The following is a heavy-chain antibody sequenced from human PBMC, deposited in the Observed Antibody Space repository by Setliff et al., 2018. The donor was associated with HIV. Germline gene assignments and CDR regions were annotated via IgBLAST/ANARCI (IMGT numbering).Heavy chain of an antibody. J-gene: IGHJ4*02. D-gene: IGHD1-26*01. V-gene: IGHV3-15*01. Sequence: GGSLRLSCAASGFTFSNAWMSWVRQAPGKGLEWVGRIKSKTDGGTTDYAAPVEGRFTISRDDSKNTLSLQMNSLKTEDTAIYYCTTDLGSGRFSWNNNWGQGTLVTVSS. CDR1: GFTFSNAW. CDR2: IKSKTDGGTT. CDR3: TTDLGSGRFSWNNN.